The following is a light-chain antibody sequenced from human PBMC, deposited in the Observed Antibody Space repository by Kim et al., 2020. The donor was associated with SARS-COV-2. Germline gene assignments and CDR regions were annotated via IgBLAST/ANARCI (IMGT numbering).Light chain of an antibody. CDR3: QQGYSPPWT. CDR1: QSIGSY. J-gene: IGKJ1*01. V-gene: IGKV1-39*01. Sequence: SSVGDRATLTCRASQSIGSYVNWFQQKPGKAPKLLIYASTSLQTGVPSRFRGSGSGTGFTLTITSLQPEDYGTYYCQQGYSPPWTFGQGTKVEVK. CDR2: AST.